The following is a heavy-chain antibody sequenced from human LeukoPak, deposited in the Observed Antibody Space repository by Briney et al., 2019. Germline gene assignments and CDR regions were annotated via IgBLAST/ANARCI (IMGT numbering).Heavy chain of an antibody. Sequence: GGSLRLSCAASGFTFSSYAMNWVRQAPGKGLEWVSGISGNGGTTFYADSVKGRFTISRDNSKNTLYLQMNSLRAEDTAVYYCARGGDTAMVIWGQGTLVTVSS. D-gene: IGHD5-18*01. CDR1: GFTFSSYA. CDR2: ISGNGGTT. CDR3: ARGGDTAMVI. V-gene: IGHV3-23*01. J-gene: IGHJ4*02.